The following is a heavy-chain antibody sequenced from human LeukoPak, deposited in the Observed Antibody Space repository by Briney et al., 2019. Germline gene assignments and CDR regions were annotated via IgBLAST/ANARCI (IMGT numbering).Heavy chain of an antibody. D-gene: IGHD3-22*01. CDR3: ARGPYYYDSSGYYYPRFDY. Sequence: GASVKVSCKASGYTFTSYGISWARQAPGQGLEWMGWISAYNGNTNYAQKLQGRVTMTTDTSTSTAYMELRSLRSDDTAVYYCARGPYYYDSSGYYYPRFDYWGQGTLVTVSS. CDR1: GYTFTSYG. CDR2: ISAYNGNT. V-gene: IGHV1-18*01. J-gene: IGHJ4*02.